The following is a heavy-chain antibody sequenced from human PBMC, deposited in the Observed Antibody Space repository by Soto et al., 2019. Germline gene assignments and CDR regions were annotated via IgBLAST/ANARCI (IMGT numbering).Heavy chain of an antibody. Sequence: SETLSLTCTVSGGSISSSSYYWGWIRQPPGKGLEWIGSIYYSGSTYYNPSLKSRVTISVDTSKNQFSLKLSSVTAADTAVYYCARLSTRLDYWGQGTLVTSPQ. CDR2: IYYSGST. V-gene: IGHV4-39*01. J-gene: IGHJ4*02. CDR3: ARLSTRLDY. CDR1: GGSISSSSYY. D-gene: IGHD2-2*01.